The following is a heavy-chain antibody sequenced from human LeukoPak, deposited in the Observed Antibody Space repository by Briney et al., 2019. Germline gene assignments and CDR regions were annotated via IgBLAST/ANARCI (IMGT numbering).Heavy chain of an antibody. Sequence: ASVKVSCKASGYTFTSYAMNWVRQAPGQGLEWMGWINTNTGNLTYAQGFTGRFVFSLDTSVSTAYLQISSLKAEDTAVYYCARGHQYYYDSSGYYPNWFDPWGQGTLVTVSS. D-gene: IGHD3-22*01. CDR3: ARGHQYYYDSSGYYPNWFDP. CDR2: INTNTGNL. J-gene: IGHJ5*02. V-gene: IGHV7-4-1*02. CDR1: GYTFTSYA.